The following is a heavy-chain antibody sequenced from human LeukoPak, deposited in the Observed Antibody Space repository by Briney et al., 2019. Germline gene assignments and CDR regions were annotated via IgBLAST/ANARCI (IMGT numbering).Heavy chain of an antibody. CDR3: ARISWGAFDM. CDR2: INQDGTEK. Sequence: GGSLRLSCEASGFTFISSWMTWVRQAPGKGPEWVANINQDGTEKNYVNSVKGRFTISRDNAKKTMYLQMNSLRAEDAALYYCARISWGAFDMWGRGTRVTVSS. V-gene: IGHV3-7*05. CDR1: GFTFISSW. D-gene: IGHD3-16*01. J-gene: IGHJ3*02.